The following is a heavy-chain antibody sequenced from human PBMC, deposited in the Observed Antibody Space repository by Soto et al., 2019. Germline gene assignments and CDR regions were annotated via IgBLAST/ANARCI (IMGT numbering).Heavy chain of an antibody. V-gene: IGHV4-59*01. Sequence: SETLSLTCTVSGGSISSYYWSWIRQPPGKGLEWIGYIYYSESTNYNPSLKSRVTISVDTSKNQFSLKLSSVAAADTAVYYCARATLRYFDPWGQGTLVTVSS. CDR3: ARATLRYFDP. CDR2: IYYSEST. J-gene: IGHJ5*02. CDR1: GGSISSYY. D-gene: IGHD3-9*01.